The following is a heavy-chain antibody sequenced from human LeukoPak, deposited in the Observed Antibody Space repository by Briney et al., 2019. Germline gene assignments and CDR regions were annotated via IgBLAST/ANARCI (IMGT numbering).Heavy chain of an antibody. CDR1: GYSISSGSY. CDR2: GYHTGST. J-gene: IGHJ4*02. V-gene: IGHV4-38-2*02. D-gene: IGHD3-10*01. CDR3: ARESTSGLPAVGFDF. Sequence: PSETLSLTCAVSGYSISSGSYWGWIRQPPGKGLEWIGRGYHTGSTFYNPSLKSRVSISVDTSKNQFSLKLSSVTAADPAVYYCARESTSGLPAVGFDFWGQGTLVTVSS.